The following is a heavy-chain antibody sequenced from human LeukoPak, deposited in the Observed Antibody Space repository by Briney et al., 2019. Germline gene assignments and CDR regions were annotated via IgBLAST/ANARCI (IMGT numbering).Heavy chain of an antibody. CDR3: ARGYSRDWGLQYFPH. CDR2: IYSSGGT. D-gene: IGHD6-19*01. V-gene: IGHV4-59*01. J-gene: IGHJ1*01. Sequence: SETLSLTCTVSGGSISNYYWSWIRQPPGKGLEWIGYIYSSGGTSYNPSLKSRVTMSVDTSKNQLSLNLNSVTAAETAVYHCARGYSRDWGLQYFPHRGQGTLV. CDR1: GGSISNYY.